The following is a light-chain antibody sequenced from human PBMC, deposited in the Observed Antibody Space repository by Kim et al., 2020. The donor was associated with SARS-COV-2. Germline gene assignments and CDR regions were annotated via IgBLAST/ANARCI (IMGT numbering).Light chain of an antibody. Sequence: SSELTQDPAVSVALGQTVRITCRGDSLRSYYASWYQQKPGQAPVVVIDGKHNRPSGIPDRFSGSSSGNTASLTITGAQAEDEADYYCNSRDTSGSQLVFGGGTQLTVL. CDR2: GKH. CDR1: SLRSYY. V-gene: IGLV3-19*01. J-gene: IGLJ2*01. CDR3: NSRDTSGSQLV.